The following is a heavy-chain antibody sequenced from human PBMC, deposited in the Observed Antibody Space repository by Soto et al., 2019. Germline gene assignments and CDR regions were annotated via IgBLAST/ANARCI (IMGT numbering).Heavy chain of an antibody. V-gene: IGHV3-7*03. CDR3: ARSSSGWLVYFDY. D-gene: IGHD6-19*01. CDR1: GFTCSSYW. Sequence: EVQLVESGGGLVQPGGSLRLSCAASGFTCSSYWMSWVRQAPGKGLEWVANIKQDGSEKYYVDSVKGRFTISRDNAKNSLYLQMNSMRAEDTAVYYCARSSSGWLVYFDYWGQGTLVTVSS. J-gene: IGHJ4*02. CDR2: IKQDGSEK.